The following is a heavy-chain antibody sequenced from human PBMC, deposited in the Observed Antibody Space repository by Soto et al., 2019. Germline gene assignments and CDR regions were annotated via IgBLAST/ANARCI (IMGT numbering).Heavy chain of an antibody. J-gene: IGHJ4*02. CDR1: GFTFDDYA. V-gene: IGHV3-9*01. D-gene: IGHD3-22*01. CDR2: ISWNSGSI. Sequence: EVQLVESGGGLVQPGRSLRLSCAASGFTFDDYAMHWVRQAPGKGLEWVSGISWNSGSIGYADSVKGRFTISRDNAKNSLYLQMNSLRAEDTAVYYCAKLWGTSTYDSSGYPIDYWGQGTLVTVSS. CDR3: AKLWGTSTYDSSGYPIDY.